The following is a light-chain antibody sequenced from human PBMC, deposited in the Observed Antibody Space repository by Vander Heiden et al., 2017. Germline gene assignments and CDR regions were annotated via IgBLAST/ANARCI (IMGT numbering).Light chain of an antibody. CDR1: QGISSY. V-gene: IGKV1-8*01. CDR2: AAS. Sequence: AIRMTQSPSSLSASTGDRVTITCRASQGISSYLAWYQQKPGKAPKLLIYAASTLQSGVPSRFSGSGSGTDFTLTISCLQSEDFATYYCQQDYSYHLFGPGTKVDIK. J-gene: IGKJ3*01. CDR3: QQDYSYHL.